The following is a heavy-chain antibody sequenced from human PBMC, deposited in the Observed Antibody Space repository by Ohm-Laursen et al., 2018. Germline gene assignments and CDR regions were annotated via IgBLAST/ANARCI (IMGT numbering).Heavy chain of an antibody. D-gene: IGHD6-19*01. CDR2: IWFDGSTK. Sequence: SLRLSCAASGFTFSSYGMHWVRQAPGKGLEWVAVIWFDGSTKFYADSVKGRFTISRDNSKNTVSLQMDSLRAEDTAVYYCARSAVASNSNWFDPWGQGALVTVSS. V-gene: IGHV3-33*01. J-gene: IGHJ5*02. CDR3: ARSAVASNSNWFDP. CDR1: GFTFSSYG.